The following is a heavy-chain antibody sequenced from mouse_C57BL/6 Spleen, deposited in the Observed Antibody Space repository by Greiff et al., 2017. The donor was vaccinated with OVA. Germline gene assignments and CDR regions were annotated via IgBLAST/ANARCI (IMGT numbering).Heavy chain of an antibody. Sequence: QVQLQQSGTELVKPGASVKLSCKASGYTFTSYWMHWVKQRPGQGLEWIGNINPSNGGTNYNEKFKSKATLTVDKSSSTAYMQLSSLTSEDSAVYYCARGVLRYWYFDVWGTGTTVTVSS. CDR2: INPSNGGT. CDR3: ARGVLRYWYFDV. CDR1: GYTFTSYW. J-gene: IGHJ1*03. D-gene: IGHD1-1*01. V-gene: IGHV1-53*01.